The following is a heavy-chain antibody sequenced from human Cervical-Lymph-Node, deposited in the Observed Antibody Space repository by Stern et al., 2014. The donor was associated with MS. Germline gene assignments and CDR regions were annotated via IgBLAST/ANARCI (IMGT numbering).Heavy chain of an antibody. CDR1: GYSFNISW. Sequence: EVQLVESGAEVKKPGESLTISCKGFGYSFNISWIAWVRQRPGKGLDWMGIIYPDDSDPGYSPSFQGQVTFSVDKSISTAYLQWSSLKPSDTATYFCARRGMDVWGQGTSVTVSS. J-gene: IGHJ6*02. CDR3: ARRGMDV. CDR2: IYPDDSDP. V-gene: IGHV5-51*01.